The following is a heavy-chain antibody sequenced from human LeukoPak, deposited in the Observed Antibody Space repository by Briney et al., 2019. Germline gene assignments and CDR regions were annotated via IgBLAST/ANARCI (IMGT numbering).Heavy chain of an antibody. D-gene: IGHD6-6*01. CDR2: ISAYNGNT. Sequence: ASVKVSCKASGYTFTSYGISWVRQALEQGFNGLGWISAYNGNTNYAQKLQGRVTMTTDTSTSTAYMELRSLRSDDTAVYYCARDSSSSSAPFDYWGQGTLVTVSS. CDR3: ARDSSSSSAPFDY. V-gene: IGHV1-18*01. CDR1: GYTFTSYG. J-gene: IGHJ4*02.